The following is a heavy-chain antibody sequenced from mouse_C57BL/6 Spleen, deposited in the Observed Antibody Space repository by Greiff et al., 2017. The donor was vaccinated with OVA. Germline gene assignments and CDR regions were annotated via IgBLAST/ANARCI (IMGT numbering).Heavy chain of an antibody. J-gene: IGHJ4*01. D-gene: IGHD2-4*01. CDR1: GYTFTSYW. CDR2: IDPSDSET. Sequence: VQLQQPGAELVRPGSSVKLSCKASGYTFTSYWMHWVKQRPIQGLEWIGNIDPSDSETHYNQKFKDKATLTVDKSSSTAYMQLSSLTSEDSAVDYCASYYDYAPYAMDYWGQGTSVTVSS. CDR3: ASYYDYAPYAMDY. V-gene: IGHV1-52*01.